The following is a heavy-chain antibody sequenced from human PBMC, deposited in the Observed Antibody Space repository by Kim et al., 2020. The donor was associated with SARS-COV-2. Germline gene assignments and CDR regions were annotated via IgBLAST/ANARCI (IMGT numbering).Heavy chain of an antibody. J-gene: IGHJ6*02. Sequence: KGRFTSSRDNSKNTLYLQMNSRRAEDTAVYYCAGRWFGESIHYYYYGMDVWGQGTTVTVSS. V-gene: IGHV3-23*01. CDR3: AGRWFGESIHYYYYGMDV. D-gene: IGHD3-10*01.